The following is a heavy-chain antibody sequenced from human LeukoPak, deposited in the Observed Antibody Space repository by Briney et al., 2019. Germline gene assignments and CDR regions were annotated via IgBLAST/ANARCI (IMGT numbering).Heavy chain of an antibody. D-gene: IGHD6-13*01. CDR1: GFTFSDYR. Sequence: PGGSLRLSCAASGFTFSDYRMSWMRQAPGKGLEWVANIKYDGDEEYYVDSVKGRFTISRDNAKSSLYLQLNSLRVEDTAVYYCKSGGAAPGSFDNWGQGTLVTVSP. CDR2: IKYDGDEE. CDR3: KSGGAAPGSFDN. V-gene: IGHV3-7*01. J-gene: IGHJ4*02.